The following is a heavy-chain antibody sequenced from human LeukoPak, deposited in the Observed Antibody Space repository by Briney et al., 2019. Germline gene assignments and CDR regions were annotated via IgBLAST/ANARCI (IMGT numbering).Heavy chain of an antibody. CDR1: GYTFTSYG. Sequence: ASVKVSCKASGYTFTSYGISWVRQAPGQGLEWVGLINPTGTTTLYAQKFQGRLTLTRDMSTSTDYMELRSLKSEDTAVYYCARDNSVGDIAWWFDPWGQGTLVTVSS. CDR2: INPTGTTT. J-gene: IGHJ5*02. D-gene: IGHD3-10*01. V-gene: IGHV1-46*01. CDR3: ARDNSVGDIAWWFDP.